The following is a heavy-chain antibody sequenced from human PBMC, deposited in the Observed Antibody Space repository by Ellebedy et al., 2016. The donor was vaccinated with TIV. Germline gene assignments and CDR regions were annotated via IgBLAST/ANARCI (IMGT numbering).Heavy chain of an antibody. J-gene: IGHJ4*02. CDR1: GFSLSTSGMC. CDR2: IYWDDDK. CDR3: AHSKTNHYYDSSGYYY. V-gene: IGHV2-5*08. D-gene: IGHD3-22*01. Sequence: SGPTLVKPTQTLTLTCTFSGFSLSTSGMCVSWIRQPPGKALEWLALIYWDDDKRYSPSLKSRLTITKDTSKNQVVLTMTNMDPVDTATYYCAHSKTNHYYDSSGYYYWGQGTLVTVSS.